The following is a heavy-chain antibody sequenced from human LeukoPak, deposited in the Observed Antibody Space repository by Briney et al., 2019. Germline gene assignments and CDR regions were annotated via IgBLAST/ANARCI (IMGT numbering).Heavy chain of an antibody. Sequence: QPGGSLRLSCAASGFTFSSYWMHWVRQAPGKGLVWVSRINTDGSSTSYADSVKGRFTISRDNAKNTLYLQMNSLRAEDTAVYYCAREGFTVTRPYYYYMDVWGKGTTVTVSS. CDR3: AREGFTVTRPYYYYMDV. D-gene: IGHD4-11*01. V-gene: IGHV3-74*01. CDR1: GFTFSSYW. CDR2: INTDGSST. J-gene: IGHJ6*03.